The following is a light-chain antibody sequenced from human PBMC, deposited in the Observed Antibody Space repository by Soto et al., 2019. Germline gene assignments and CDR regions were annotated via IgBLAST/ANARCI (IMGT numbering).Light chain of an antibody. CDR1: QSVRSNY. J-gene: IGKJ2*01. V-gene: IGKV3-20*01. CDR2: HAS. Sequence: EIVLTQSPDTLSLSPGERATLSCRASQSVRSNYLAWYQQKPGQAPRLLIYHASIRATGIPDGFSGSGSGTDFTLTITRPEPEDLAVYYCQQYGGSPYTFGQGTKLEI. CDR3: QQYGGSPYT.